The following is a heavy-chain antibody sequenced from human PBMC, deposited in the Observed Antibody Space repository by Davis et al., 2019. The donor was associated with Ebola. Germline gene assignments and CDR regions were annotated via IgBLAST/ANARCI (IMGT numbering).Heavy chain of an antibody. J-gene: IGHJ4*02. CDR1: GFTFGDYA. D-gene: IGHD3-3*01. Sequence: GESLKISCAASGFTFGDYAMHWVRQAPGKGLEWVSLISWDGRSTAYADSVRGRFTISRDNAKNSLYLKMNSLRAEDTTVYYCATGTDDFWSGYFDYWGQGTLVTVSS. V-gene: IGHV3-43D*03. CDR3: ATGTDDFWSGYFDY. CDR2: ISWDGRST.